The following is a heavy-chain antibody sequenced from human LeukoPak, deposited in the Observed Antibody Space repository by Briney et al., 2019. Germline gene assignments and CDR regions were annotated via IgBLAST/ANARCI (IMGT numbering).Heavy chain of an antibody. CDR2: ISSSSTI. D-gene: IGHD1-26*01. Sequence: GGPLRLSCAASGFTFSSYNMNWVRQAPGKGLEWVSYISSSSTIYYADSVKGRFTISRDNAKKSLYLQMNSLRAEDTAVYYCVRLTVGAGSWGQGTLVTVSS. CDR1: GFTFSSYN. V-gene: IGHV3-48*01. J-gene: IGHJ5*02. CDR3: VRLTVGAGS.